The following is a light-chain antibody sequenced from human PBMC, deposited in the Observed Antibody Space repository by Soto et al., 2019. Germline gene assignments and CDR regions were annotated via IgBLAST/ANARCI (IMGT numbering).Light chain of an antibody. J-gene: IGKJ1*01. CDR1: QSVSSSY. CDR2: GAS. Sequence: EIVLTQSPGTLSLSPGERATLSCRASQSVSSSYLAWYQHKPGRAPRLLIDGASSRAAGIPDRFSGSGSGTDFTLTISRLEPEDLAVYYCQQYDYLVTFGQGTKVDI. V-gene: IGKV3-20*01. CDR3: QQYDYLVT.